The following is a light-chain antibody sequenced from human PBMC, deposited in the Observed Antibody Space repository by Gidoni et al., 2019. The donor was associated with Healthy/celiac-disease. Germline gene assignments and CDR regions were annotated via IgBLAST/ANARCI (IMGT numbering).Light chain of an antibody. CDR1: SCNIGAGYD. J-gene: IGLJ2*01. Sequence: QSAMTQPPYASGAPGQSVTIPCTGSSCNIGAGYDVHWYKQLPRTAPQLLICGNGNRPSGVPDRFSGSRSCTSASLAITWLQAEDEADYYCQSCDSSLSSVVFGGGTKLTVL. V-gene: IGLV1-40*01. CDR2: GNG. CDR3: QSCDSSLSSVV.